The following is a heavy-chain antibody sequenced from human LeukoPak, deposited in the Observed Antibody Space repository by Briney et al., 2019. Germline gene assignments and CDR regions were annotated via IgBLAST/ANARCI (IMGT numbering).Heavy chain of an antibody. D-gene: IGHD1-14*01. CDR2: INPNGGHT. CDR3: AGSKDNRGYDVRHLDY. CDR1: GFTFTGYY. V-gene: IGHV1-46*01. J-gene: IGHJ4*02. Sequence: ASVKVSCKTAGFTFTGYYMHWVRQAPGQGLEWMGMINPNGGHTDYAQNFQGRVTMTRDMSTSTVYMELSSLRSDDTAVFYCAGSKDNRGYDVRHLDYWGQGTLVTVSS.